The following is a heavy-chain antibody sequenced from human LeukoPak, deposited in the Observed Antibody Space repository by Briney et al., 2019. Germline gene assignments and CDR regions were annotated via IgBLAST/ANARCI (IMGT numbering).Heavy chain of an antibody. V-gene: IGHV3-48*04. J-gene: IGHJ4*02. CDR2: ITSSSRTI. Sequence: GGSLRLSCAASGFTFSSYTMNWFRQAPGKGLEWVSYITSSSRTIYYADSVKDRFSISRGNAKNSLYLQMNSLRAEDTPVYYCARIGYSSSSNDYWGQGTLVTVSS. CDR3: ARIGYSSSSNDY. CDR1: GFTFSSYT. D-gene: IGHD6-6*01.